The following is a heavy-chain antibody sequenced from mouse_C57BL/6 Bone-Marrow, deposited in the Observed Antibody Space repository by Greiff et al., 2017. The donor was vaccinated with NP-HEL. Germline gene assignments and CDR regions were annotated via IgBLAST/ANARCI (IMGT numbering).Heavy chain of an antibody. J-gene: IGHJ1*03. D-gene: IGHD4-1*01. V-gene: IGHV14-3*01. CDR3: ARPRTGCNWYFDV. CDR1: GFTIKNTY. CDR2: IDPANGNT. Sequence: VQLQQSVAELVRPGASVKLSCTASGFTIKNTYMHWVKQRPEQGLEWIGRIDPANGNTKYAPKFQGKATITADTSSNTAYLQLSSLTSEDTAIYYCARPRTGCNWYFDVWGTGTTVTVSA.